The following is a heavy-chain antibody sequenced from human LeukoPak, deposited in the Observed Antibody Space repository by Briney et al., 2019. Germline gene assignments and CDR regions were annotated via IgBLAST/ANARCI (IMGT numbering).Heavy chain of an antibody. Sequence: GGSLRLSCAASGFTFDDYGMIWVRQAPGKGLEWVSGITWNGGSTAYADSVKGRFTISRANAKNSLYLQMNSLRAEDTAFYYCARDYIAVSARGTEYFQHWGQGTLVTVSS. J-gene: IGHJ1*01. V-gene: IGHV3-20*04. D-gene: IGHD6-19*01. CDR1: GFTFDDYG. CDR2: ITWNGGST. CDR3: ARDYIAVSARGTEYFQH.